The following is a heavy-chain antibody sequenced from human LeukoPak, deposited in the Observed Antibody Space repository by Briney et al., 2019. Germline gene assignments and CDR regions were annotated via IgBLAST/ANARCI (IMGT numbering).Heavy chain of an antibody. J-gene: IGHJ5*02. CDR2: INPNSGGT. Sequence: VKVSCQASGYTFTGYYMHWVRQAPGQGLEWMGWINPNSGGTNYAQKFQGRVTMTRDTSISTAYMELSRLRSDDTAVYYCARVSGNYEGNWFDPWGQGTLVTVSS. D-gene: IGHD1-7*01. V-gene: IGHV1-2*02. CDR3: ARVSGNYEGNWFDP. CDR1: GYTFTGYY.